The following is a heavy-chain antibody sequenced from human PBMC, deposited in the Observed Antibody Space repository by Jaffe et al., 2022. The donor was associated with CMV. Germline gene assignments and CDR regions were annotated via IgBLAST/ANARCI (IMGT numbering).Heavy chain of an antibody. CDR2: ISSSSSYI. CDR1: GFTFSSYS. D-gene: IGHD4-17*01. Sequence: EVQLVESGGGLVKPGGSLRLSCAASGFTFSSYSMNWVRQAPGKGLEWVSSISSSSSYIYYADSVKGRFTISRDNAKNSLYLQMNSLRAEDTAVYYCARVMALYGDYFDYWGQGTLVTVSS. V-gene: IGHV3-21*01. J-gene: IGHJ4*02. CDR3: ARVMALYGDYFDY.